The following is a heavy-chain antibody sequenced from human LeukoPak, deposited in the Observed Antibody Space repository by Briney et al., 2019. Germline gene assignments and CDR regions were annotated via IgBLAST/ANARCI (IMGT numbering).Heavy chain of an antibody. CDR3: ARVSCWYYLDY. CDR1: GGSISSYY. J-gene: IGHJ4*02. CDR2: IYYSGST. Sequence: SETLSLTCTVSGGSISSYYWSWIRQPPGKVLEWIGYIYYSGSTNYNPSLKSRVTISVDTSKNQFSLKLSSVTAADTAVYYCARVSCWYYLDYWGQGTLVTVSS. V-gene: IGHV4-59*01. D-gene: IGHD6-13*01.